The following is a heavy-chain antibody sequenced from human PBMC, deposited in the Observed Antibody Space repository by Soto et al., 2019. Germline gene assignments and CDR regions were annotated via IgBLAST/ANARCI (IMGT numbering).Heavy chain of an antibody. D-gene: IGHD6-6*01. Sequence: SQTLSLTCAISGDSVSSNSAAWNWIRQSPSRGLEWLGRTYYRSKWYNDYAVSVKSRITINPDTSKNQFSLQLNSVTPEDTAVYYCAKSIAARQRGGYYFDYWGQGTLVTVSS. V-gene: IGHV6-1*01. CDR3: AKSIAARQRGGYYFDY. CDR1: GDSVSSNSAA. CDR2: TYYRSKWYN. J-gene: IGHJ4*02.